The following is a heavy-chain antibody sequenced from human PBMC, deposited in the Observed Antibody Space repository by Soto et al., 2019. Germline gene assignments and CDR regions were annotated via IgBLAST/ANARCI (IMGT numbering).Heavy chain of an antibody. D-gene: IGHD2-15*01. Sequence: PSETLSLTCAVYGGSFSGYYWSWIRQPPGKGLEWIGEINHSGSTNYNPSLKSRVTISVDTSKNQFSLKLSSVTAADTAVYYCARLRDCSGGSCYSRGGDNWFDPWGQGTLVTLSS. J-gene: IGHJ5*02. V-gene: IGHV4-34*01. CDR2: INHSGST. CDR3: ARLRDCSGGSCYSRGGDNWFDP. CDR1: GGSFSGYY.